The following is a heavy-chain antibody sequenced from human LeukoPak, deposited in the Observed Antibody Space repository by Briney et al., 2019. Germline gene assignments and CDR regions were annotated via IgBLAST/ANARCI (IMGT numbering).Heavy chain of an antibody. J-gene: IGHJ4*02. CDR3: ARAIGYCSGGSCLFDY. Sequence: GGSLRLSCAASGFTFSDYYMSWIRQAPGKGLEWVSYISSSGSTIYYADSVKSRFTISRDNAKNSLYLQMNSLRAEDTAVYYCARAIGYCSGGSCLFDYWGQGTLVTVSS. CDR2: ISSSGSTI. V-gene: IGHV3-11*01. CDR1: GFTFSDYY. D-gene: IGHD2-15*01.